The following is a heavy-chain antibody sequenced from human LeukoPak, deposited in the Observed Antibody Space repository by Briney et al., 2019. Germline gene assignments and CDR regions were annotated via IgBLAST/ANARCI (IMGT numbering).Heavy chain of an antibody. Sequence: GESLKISCKGSGYSFTTSWIGWVRQMPGKSLEWMGIIYPGDSDTRYSPSFQGQVTISADKSISTAYLQWSSLKASDTAMYYCARSGSRHSYYYSGMDVWGQGTTVTVSS. CDR2: IYPGDSDT. J-gene: IGHJ6*02. CDR3: ARSGSRHSYYYSGMDV. D-gene: IGHD3-10*01. CDR1: GYSFTTSW. V-gene: IGHV5-51*01.